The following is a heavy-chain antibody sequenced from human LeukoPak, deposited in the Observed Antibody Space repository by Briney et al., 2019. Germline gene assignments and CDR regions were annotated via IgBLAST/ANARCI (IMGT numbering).Heavy chain of an antibody. J-gene: IGHJ6*03. CDR1: GYTFTSYG. V-gene: IGHV1-18*01. D-gene: IGHD6-13*01. CDR2: ISAYNGNT. Sequence: GASVKVSCKASGYTFTSYGISWVRQAPGQGLEWMGWISAYNGNTNYAQKFQGRVTMTRDTSISTAYMELSRLRSDDTAVYYCATLFGGYSSSWPDYYYYYMDVWGKGTTVTVSS. CDR3: ATLFGGYSSSWPDYYYYYMDV.